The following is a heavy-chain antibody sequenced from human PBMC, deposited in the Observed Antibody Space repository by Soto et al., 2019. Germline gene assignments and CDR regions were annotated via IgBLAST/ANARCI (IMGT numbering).Heavy chain of an antibody. CDR1: GFTFSSYG. D-gene: IGHD5-12*01. J-gene: IGHJ4*02. CDR3: ANKVWLY. V-gene: IGHV3-30*18. CDR2: ISYDGSNK. Sequence: GGSLRLSCAASGFTFSSYGMHWVRQAPGKGLEWVAVISYDGSNKYYADSVKGRFTISRDNSKNTLYLQMNSLRAEDTAVYYCANKVWLYWSQGTLVTVSS.